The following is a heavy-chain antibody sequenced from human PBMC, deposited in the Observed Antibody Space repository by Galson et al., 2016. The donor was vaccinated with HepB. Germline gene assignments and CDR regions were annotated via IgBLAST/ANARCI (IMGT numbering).Heavy chain of an antibody. V-gene: IGHV1-2*02. Sequence: SVKVSCKASGYTFTDYYMHWVRQAPGQGLEWMGWINPISGGTNYAQKFQGRVTMTRDTSISTAYMELSRLASDDTAIYYCARSVYHNSPTYYYYYGLDVWGKGTTVTVSS. CDR3: ARSVYHNSPTYYYYYGLDV. CDR2: INPISGGT. CDR1: GYTFTDYY. D-gene: IGHD3-10*01. J-gene: IGHJ6*04.